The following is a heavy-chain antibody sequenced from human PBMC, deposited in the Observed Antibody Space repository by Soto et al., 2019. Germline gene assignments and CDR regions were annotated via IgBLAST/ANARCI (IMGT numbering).Heavy chain of an antibody. D-gene: IGHD3-9*01. Sequence: GGSLRLSCAASGFTFSSYGMHWVRQAPGKGLEWVAVISYDGSNKYYADSVKGRFTISRDNSKNTLYLQMNSLRAEDTAVYYCAKTVLNVLRYFDWLFAVDYWGQGTLVTVSS. J-gene: IGHJ4*02. CDR3: AKTVLNVLRYFDWLFAVDY. CDR2: ISYDGSNK. V-gene: IGHV3-30*18. CDR1: GFTFSSYG.